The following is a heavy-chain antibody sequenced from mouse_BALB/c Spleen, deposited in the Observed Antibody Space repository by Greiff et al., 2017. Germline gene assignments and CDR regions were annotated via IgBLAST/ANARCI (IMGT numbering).Heavy chain of an antibody. CDR1: GYTFTSYD. CDR3: ARGGVRQFFDY. Sequence: QVQLKESGAELVKPGASVKLSCKASGYTFTSYDINWVRQRPEQGLEWIGWLFPGDGSTKYNEKFKGKATLTTDKSSSTAYMQLSRLTSEDSAVYFCARGGVRQFFDYWGQGTTLTVSS. J-gene: IGHJ2*01. V-gene: IGHV1-85*01. CDR2: LFPGDGST. D-gene: IGHD2-14*01.